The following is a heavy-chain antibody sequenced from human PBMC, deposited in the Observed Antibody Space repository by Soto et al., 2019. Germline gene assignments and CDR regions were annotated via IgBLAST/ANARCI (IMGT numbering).Heavy chain of an antibody. J-gene: IGHJ4*02. CDR1: GLSVGVYS. V-gene: IGHV3-48*02. CDR2: ISSSSGTI. D-gene: IGHD3-22*01. Sequence: PGGSLRHSCVPFGLSVGVYSMNWVRQAPGKGLEWISYISSSSGTINYADSVKGRFTISRDTAKNSLSLQMVSLRDEDTAVYYCAGGYYYDSSGYRAWGQGT. CDR3: AGGYYYDSSGYRA.